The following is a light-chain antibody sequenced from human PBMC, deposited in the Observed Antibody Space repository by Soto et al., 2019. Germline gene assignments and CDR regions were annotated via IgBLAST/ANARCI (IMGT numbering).Light chain of an antibody. V-gene: IGLV2-8*01. Sequence: QSALTQPPSASGSPGQSVTISCTGSSSDVGRYNFVSWYQQHPGKAPKLIISEVTKRPSGVPDRFSGSRFGNTASLTVSGLQAEDEADYYCSSYTGNSYVFGTGTKVTAL. CDR3: SSYTGNSYV. CDR1: SSDVGRYNF. CDR2: EVT. J-gene: IGLJ1*01.